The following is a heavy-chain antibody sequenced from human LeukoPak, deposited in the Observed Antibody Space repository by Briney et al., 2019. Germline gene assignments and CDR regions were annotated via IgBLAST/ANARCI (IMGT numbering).Heavy chain of an antibody. V-gene: IGHV5-10-1*01. Sequence: GESLKISCKGSGYSFTNYWISWVGQMPGRGLEWMGRIDPSDSYTNYSPSFQGHVSLSADKSISTAYLQWSSLKASDTAMYYCARTSYYDSSGASDYWGQGTLVTVSS. D-gene: IGHD3-22*01. J-gene: IGHJ4*02. CDR2: IDPSDSYT. CDR1: GYSFTNYW. CDR3: ARTSYYDSSGASDY.